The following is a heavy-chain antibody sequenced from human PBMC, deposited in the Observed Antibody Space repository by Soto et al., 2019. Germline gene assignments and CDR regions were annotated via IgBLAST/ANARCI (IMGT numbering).Heavy chain of an antibody. CDR3: ARAVAVPADFDY. CDR2: INAGNGNT. D-gene: IGHD6-19*01. V-gene: IGHV1-3*05. CDR1: GYTFTGYA. Sequence: QVQLVQSGAEEKKPGASVKVSCKASGYTFTGYAMHWVRQAPGQRLEWMGWINAGNGNTKYSQKFQGRVTITRDTSAITAYLAPSTLRSDDTAVYYWARAVAVPADFDYWGQGTLVTVSS. J-gene: IGHJ4*02.